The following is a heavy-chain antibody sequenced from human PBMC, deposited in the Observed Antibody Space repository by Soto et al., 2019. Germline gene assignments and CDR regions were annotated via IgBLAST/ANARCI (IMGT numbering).Heavy chain of an antibody. V-gene: IGHV3-23*01. CDR1: GFPFSSYV. Sequence: GGSLRLSCAASGFPFSSYVMSWVRQAPGKGLEWVSGISGGGSNTFYADYVKGRFTISRDNSKNTLLLQMNSLGAEDTAVYYCAKDSNKYSSSLRGRYFDYWGQGIGVTVSA. CDR3: AKDSNKYSSSLRGRYFDY. D-gene: IGHD4-4*01. CDR2: ISGGGSNT. J-gene: IGHJ4*02.